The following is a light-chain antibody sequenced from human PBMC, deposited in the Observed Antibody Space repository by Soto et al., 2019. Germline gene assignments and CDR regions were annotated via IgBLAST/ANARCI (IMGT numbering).Light chain of an antibody. V-gene: IGLV2-14*01. J-gene: IGLJ1*01. CDR3: SSYTSSSYTSSSTLYV. CDR1: SNDVSGYNY. Sequence: QSALTQPASVSGSPGQSITISCTGTSNDVSGYNYVSWYQQYPGKAPKLMIYDVSNRPSGVSNRFSGSKSGNTASLTISGLQAEDEADYYCSSYTSSSYTSSSTLYVFGTGTKLTVL. CDR2: DVS.